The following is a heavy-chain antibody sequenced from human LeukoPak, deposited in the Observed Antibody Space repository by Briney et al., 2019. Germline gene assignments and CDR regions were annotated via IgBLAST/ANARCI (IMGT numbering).Heavy chain of an antibody. J-gene: IGHJ4*02. CDR1: GYTFTGYY. Sequence: ASVKVSCKASGYTFTGYYMHWVRQAPGQGLEWMGWINPNSGGTNYAQKFQGRVTMTRDTSISTAYMELSRLRSDDTAVYYCARATATYYDFWSGRLPDYWGQGTLVTVSS. CDR3: ARATATYYDFWSGRLPDY. CDR2: INPNSGGT. V-gene: IGHV1-2*02. D-gene: IGHD3-3*01.